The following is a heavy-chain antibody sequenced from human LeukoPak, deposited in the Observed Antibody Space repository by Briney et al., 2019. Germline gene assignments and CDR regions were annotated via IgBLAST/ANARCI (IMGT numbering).Heavy chain of an antibody. J-gene: IGHJ6*03. CDR3: ARALGYCSGGSCHPGGYYYYMDV. Sequence: SETLSLTCAVYGGSFSGYYWSWIRQPAGKGLEWIGRIYTSGSTNYNPSLKSRVTISVDTSKNQFSLKLSSVTAADTAVYYCARALGYCSGGSCHPGGYYYYMDVWGKGTTVTISS. D-gene: IGHD2-15*01. CDR2: IYTSGST. CDR1: GGSFSGYY. V-gene: IGHV4-59*10.